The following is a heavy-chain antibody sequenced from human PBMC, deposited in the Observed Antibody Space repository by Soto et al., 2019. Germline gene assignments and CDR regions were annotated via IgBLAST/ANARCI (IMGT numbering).Heavy chain of an antibody. Sequence: GGSLRLSCAASGFTFSSYSMNWVRQAPGKGLEWVSSISSSSSYIYYADSVKGRFTISRDNAKNSLYLQMNSLRAEDTAVYYCARALYGIVVVVAAEFDYWGQGTLVTVSS. CDR3: ARALYGIVVVVAAEFDY. CDR2: ISSSSSYI. CDR1: GFTFSSYS. V-gene: IGHV3-21*01. J-gene: IGHJ4*02. D-gene: IGHD2-15*01.